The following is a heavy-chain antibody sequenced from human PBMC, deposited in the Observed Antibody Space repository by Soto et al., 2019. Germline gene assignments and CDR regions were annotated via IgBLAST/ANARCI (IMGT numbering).Heavy chain of an antibody. CDR3: GRVWGELFSILPEAAFDI. D-gene: IGHD3-16*01. CDR1: GGSISSGGYY. Sequence: SETLSLTCTVSGGSISSGGYYWSWIRQHPGKGLEWIGYIYYSGSTYYNPSLKSRVTISVDTSKNQFSLKLSSVTAADTAVYYCGRVWGELFSILPEAAFDIWGKGKMVT. CDR2: IYYSGST. J-gene: IGHJ3*02. V-gene: IGHV4-31*03.